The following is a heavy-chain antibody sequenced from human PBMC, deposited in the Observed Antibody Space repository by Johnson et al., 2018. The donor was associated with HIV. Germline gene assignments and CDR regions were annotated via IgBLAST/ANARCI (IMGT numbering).Heavy chain of an antibody. V-gene: IGHV3-20*04. D-gene: IGHD2-2*02. CDR2: VNWNGGSV. J-gene: IGHJ3*02. CDR3: ARGLSAYCSGTSCYTSGAFHI. CDR1: GFTFDVYG. Sequence: VQLVESGGGVVRPGGSLRLSCAASGFTFDVYGMSWVRQAPGPGPEWVSGVNWNGGSVAYADSVRGRFTISSDNAKNSLHLQMNSLGAEDTALYYCARGLSAYCSGTSCYTSGAFHIWCQGTMVTVSS.